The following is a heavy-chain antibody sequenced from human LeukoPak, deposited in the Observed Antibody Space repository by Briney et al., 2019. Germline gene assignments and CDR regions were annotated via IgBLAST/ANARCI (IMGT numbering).Heavy chain of an antibody. CDR1: GGTFSSYA. Sequence: SVKVSCKASGGTFSSYAISWVRQAPGQGLEWMGRIIPILGIANYAQKFQGRVTITADKSTSTAYMELSSLRSEDTAVYYCARVWPIYGYNSLISRDGTSNWFDPWGQGTLVTVSS. CDR3: ARVWPIYGYNSLISRDGTSNWFDP. D-gene: IGHD5-12*01. J-gene: IGHJ5*02. CDR2: IIPILGIA. V-gene: IGHV1-69*04.